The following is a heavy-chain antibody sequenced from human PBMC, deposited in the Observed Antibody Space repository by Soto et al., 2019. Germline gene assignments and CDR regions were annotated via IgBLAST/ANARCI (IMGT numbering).Heavy chain of an antibody. J-gene: IGHJ4*02. Sequence: VASVKVSCKASGYTFTSYGISWVRQAPGQGLEWMGWISAYNGNTNYAQKLQGRVTITTDTSTSTAYMELSSLRSEDTAVYYCARSIVVVTAADYWGQGTLVTVSS. V-gene: IGHV1-18*01. CDR1: GYTFTSYG. CDR3: ARSIVVVTAADY. CDR2: ISAYNGNT. D-gene: IGHD2-21*02.